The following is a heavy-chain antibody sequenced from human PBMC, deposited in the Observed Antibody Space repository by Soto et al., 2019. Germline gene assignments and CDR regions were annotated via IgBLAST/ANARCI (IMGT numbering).Heavy chain of an antibody. V-gene: IGHV3-9*01. CDR2: ISWNSGSI. CDR3: AKDIADYYYYYMDV. CDR1: GFTFDDYA. J-gene: IGHJ6*03. Sequence: PGGSLRLSCAASGFTFDDYAMHWVRQAPGKGLEWVSGISWNSGSIGYADSVKGRFTISRDNAKNSLYLQMNSLRAEDTALYYCAKDIADYYYYYMDVWGKGTTVTVS.